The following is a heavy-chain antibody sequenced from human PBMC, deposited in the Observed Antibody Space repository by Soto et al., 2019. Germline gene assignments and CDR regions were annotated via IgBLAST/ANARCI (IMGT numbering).Heavy chain of an antibody. CDR2: IIPIFGTA. J-gene: IGHJ6*02. D-gene: IGHD2-15*01. CDR3: ARAGAYCSGGSCYSGYYYGMDV. CDR1: GGTFSSYA. V-gene: IGHV1-69*13. Sequence: ASVNVSCKASGGTFSSYAISWVRQAPGQGLEWMGGIIPIFGTANYAQKFQGRVTITADESTSTAYMELSSLRSEDTAVYYCARAGAYCSGGSCYSGYYYGMDVWGQGTTVTVSS.